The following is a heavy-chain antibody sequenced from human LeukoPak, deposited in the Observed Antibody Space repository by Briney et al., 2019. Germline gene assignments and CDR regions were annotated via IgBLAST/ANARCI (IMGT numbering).Heavy chain of an antibody. V-gene: IGHV4-59*04. D-gene: IGHD5-12*01. Sequence: SENLSLNCTVSGGSISSYYWSWIRKPPGKGLEWIGNLYYSGSTYYNPSLKSRVTMSVDTSKKQFSLKLSSVTAADTAVYYCARQGTSVATEDAFDIWGHGTMVTVSS. CDR3: ARQGTSVATEDAFDI. CDR1: GGSISSYY. J-gene: IGHJ3*02. CDR2: LYYSGST.